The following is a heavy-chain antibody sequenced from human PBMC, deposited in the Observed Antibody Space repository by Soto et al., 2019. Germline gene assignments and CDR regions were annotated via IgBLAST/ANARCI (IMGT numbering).Heavy chain of an antibody. V-gene: IGHV1-69*12. Sequence: VQLVQSGAEVKKPGSSVKVSCKASGGSFTSYAISWVRQAPGQGLEWMGGIIPIYGTPNYAQRFQGRVTITADESTITDYMELTSLKSADTAVYYCARGRIPWGGESLGYWGQGTLVIVSS. J-gene: IGHJ4*02. D-gene: IGHD2-21*01. CDR2: IIPIYGTP. CDR1: GGSFTSYA. CDR3: ARGRIPWGGESLGY.